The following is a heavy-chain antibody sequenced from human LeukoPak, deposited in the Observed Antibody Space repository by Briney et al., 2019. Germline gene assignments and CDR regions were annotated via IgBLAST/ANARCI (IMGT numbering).Heavy chain of an antibody. V-gene: IGHV3-21*01. CDR3: ATDPSSSVWSY. Sequence: GGSLRLSCAASGFTFNTYYMKWVRQAPGMGREWFSSITSSGSDIYYADSVKGRFTISRDNAKYSLYLQMNSLRADDTAIYYCATDPSSSVWSYWGQGTLVTVSS. J-gene: IGHJ4*02. D-gene: IGHD6-6*01. CDR1: GFTFNTYY. CDR2: ITSSGSDI.